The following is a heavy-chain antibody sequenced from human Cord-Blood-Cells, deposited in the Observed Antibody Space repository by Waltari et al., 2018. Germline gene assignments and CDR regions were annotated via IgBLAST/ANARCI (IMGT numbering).Heavy chain of an antibody. V-gene: IGHV4-30-4*08. CDR2: IYYSGST. CDR1: GGSIRSGAYY. J-gene: IGHJ4*02. D-gene: IGHD3-22*01. Sequence: QVQLQESGPGLVKPSQTLSLTCTVSGGSIRSGAYYWSWIRQPPGKGLEWIGYIYYSGSTYYNPSLKSRVTISVDTSKNQFSLKLSSVTAADTAVYYCARAPDYYDSSGYYFDYWGQGTLVTVSS. CDR3: ARAPDYYDSSGYYFDY.